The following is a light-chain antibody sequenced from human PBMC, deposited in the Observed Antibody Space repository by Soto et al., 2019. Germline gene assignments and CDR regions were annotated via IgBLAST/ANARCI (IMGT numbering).Light chain of an antibody. Sequence: EIVLTQSPGTLSLSPGERCTRSRMASQSISSSDLAWYQHRPGQAPRLLIYAAYSRATGITVRFSGSGSGTDFTLSISRLEPEDFAVYYCQHYGSSSWTVGQGTQVDIK. CDR3: QHYGSSSWT. V-gene: IGKV3-20*01. CDR2: AAY. CDR1: QSISSSD. J-gene: IGKJ1*01.